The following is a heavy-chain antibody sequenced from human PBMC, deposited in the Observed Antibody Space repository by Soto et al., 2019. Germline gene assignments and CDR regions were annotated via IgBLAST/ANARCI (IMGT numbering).Heavy chain of an antibody. CDR1: GFTFSSYE. D-gene: IGHD3-22*01. Sequence: PGGSLRLSCAASGFTFSSYEMNWVRQAPGKGLEWVSYISSSGSTIYYADSVKGRFTISRDNAKNSLYLQMNSLRAEDTAVYYCARGGQMRNYYDSPEAFDIWGQGTMVTVS. J-gene: IGHJ3*02. V-gene: IGHV3-48*03. CDR3: ARGGQMRNYYDSPEAFDI. CDR2: ISSSGSTI.